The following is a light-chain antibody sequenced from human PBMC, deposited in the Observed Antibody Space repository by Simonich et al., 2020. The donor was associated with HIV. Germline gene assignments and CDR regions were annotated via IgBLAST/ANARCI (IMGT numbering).Light chain of an antibody. J-gene: IGKJ5*01. CDR3: QQRSNYPIT. CDR2: DSS. Sequence: EIVMTQSPATLSVSPGERATLSCRASQSVSSYLAWYQQKPCQAPRLLIYDSSNRATGIPARFSGSGSGTDFTLTISSLEPEDFAVYYCQQRSNYPITFGQGTRLEIK. CDR1: QSVSSY. V-gene: IGKV3-11*01.